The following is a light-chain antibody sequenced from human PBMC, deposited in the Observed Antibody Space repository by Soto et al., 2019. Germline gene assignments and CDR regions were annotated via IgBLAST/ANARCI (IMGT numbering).Light chain of an antibody. V-gene: IGKV1-39*01. CDR3: QQSYSTPLT. J-gene: IGKJ4*01. Sequence: EIQMTQSPSSLSASVGDRFTITCMASQRIGNYLNWYQHKPGKAPRLLIYAASSLQSGVTSRFSGSGSGTDFTLTISSLQPEDFATYYCQQSYSTPLTVGEGTKVDIK. CDR2: AAS. CDR1: QRIGNY.